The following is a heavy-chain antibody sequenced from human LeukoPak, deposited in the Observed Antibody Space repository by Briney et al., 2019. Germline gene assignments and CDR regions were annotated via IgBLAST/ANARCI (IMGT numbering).Heavy chain of an antibody. CDR2: IRATAGTT. CDR3: AKGGYTSHYDY. V-gene: IGHV3-23*01. J-gene: IGHJ4*02. D-gene: IGHD5-12*01. Sequence: GGSLRLSCAASGFTFSSYAMTWVRQAPGKGLQWVSTIRATAGTTYYTDSVKGRFTISRDNSKNTVFLQMNSLRAEDSAVYYCAKGGYTSHYDYWGQGILVTVSS. CDR1: GFTFSSYA.